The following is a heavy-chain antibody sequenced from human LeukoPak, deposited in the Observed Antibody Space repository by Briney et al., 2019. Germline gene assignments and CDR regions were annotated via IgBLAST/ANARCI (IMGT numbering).Heavy chain of an antibody. CDR3: ARPKYYDSSGYYYLDY. V-gene: IGHV5-51*01. CDR2: IYPGDSDT. Sequence: GESLKISCKGSGYSFTSHWIGWVRQMPGKGLEWMGIIYPGDSDTRYSPSFQGQVTISADKSISTAYLQWSSLKASDTAMYYCARPKYYDSSGYYYLDYWGQGTLVTVSS. CDR1: GYSFTSHW. D-gene: IGHD3-22*01. J-gene: IGHJ4*02.